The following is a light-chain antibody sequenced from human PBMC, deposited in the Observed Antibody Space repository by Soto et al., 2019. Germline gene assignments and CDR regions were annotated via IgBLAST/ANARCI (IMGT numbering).Light chain of an antibody. V-gene: IGLV1-44*01. CDR1: SSNLGSYT. J-gene: IGLJ3*02. Sequence: QAVVTQPPSASGTPGQRVTISCSGSSSNLGSYTLNWYQQVPGTAPKLLIYNNNERPSGVPDRFSVSKSGTSASLAISGLQSEDEAEYHCAAWDDSLNGWVFGGGTKVTVL. CDR2: NNN. CDR3: AAWDDSLNGWV.